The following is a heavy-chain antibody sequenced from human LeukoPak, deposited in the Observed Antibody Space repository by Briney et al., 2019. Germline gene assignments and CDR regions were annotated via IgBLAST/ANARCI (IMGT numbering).Heavy chain of an antibody. J-gene: IGHJ5*02. CDR1: GFTFSNYA. CDR3: AKAGAYGAFNT. Sequence: GGSLRLSCAASGFTFSNYAMSWVRQAPGRGLEWVSAISGSSGLTYYADSVKGRFTSSRDNAKNSLYLQMNSLRDEDTAVYFCAKAGAYGAFNTWGQGTLVTVSS. V-gene: IGHV3-23*01. D-gene: IGHD3-10*01. CDR2: ISGSSGLT.